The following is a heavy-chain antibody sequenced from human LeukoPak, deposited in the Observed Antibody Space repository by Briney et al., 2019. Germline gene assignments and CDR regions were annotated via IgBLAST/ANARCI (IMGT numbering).Heavy chain of an antibody. V-gene: IGHV1-18*01. CDR3: ARDGVDFWSGYYAAGSTYYFDY. J-gene: IGHJ4*02. CDR1: GYTFTSYG. D-gene: IGHD3-3*01. CDR2: ISAYNGNT. Sequence: ASVKVSCKASGYTFTSYGISWVRQAPGQGLEWMGWISAYNGNTNYAQKLQGRVTMTTDTSTSTAYMELRSLRSDDTAVYYCARDGVDFWSGYYAAGSTYYFDYWGQGTLVTVSS.